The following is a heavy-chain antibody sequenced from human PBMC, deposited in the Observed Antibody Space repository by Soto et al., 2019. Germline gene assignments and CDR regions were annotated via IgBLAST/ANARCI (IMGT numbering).Heavy chain of an antibody. CDR2: IDPSDSYT. Sequence: GESLKISCKGSGYSFTSYWISWVRQMPGKGLEWMGRIDPSDSYTNYSPSFQGHVTISADKSISTAYLQWSSLKASDTAMYYCASRFAQSRWNAFDIWGQGTMVTVSS. D-gene: IGHD2-15*01. V-gene: IGHV5-10-1*01. CDR3: ASRFAQSRWNAFDI. J-gene: IGHJ3*02. CDR1: GYSFTSYW.